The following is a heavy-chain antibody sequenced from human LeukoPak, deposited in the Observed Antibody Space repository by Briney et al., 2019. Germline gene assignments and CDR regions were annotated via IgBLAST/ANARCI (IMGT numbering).Heavy chain of an antibody. CDR3: ARLTTVTTYYDY. J-gene: IGHJ4*02. CDR2: ISSDGSNQ. Sequence: GGSLRLSCAASRFTFSNYAMHWVRQAPGKALEWVSLISSDGSNQNYADSVKGRFTISRDNSNNTLYLQMNSLRAEDTAVYYCARLTTVTTYYDYWGQGTLVTVSS. CDR1: RFTFSNYA. D-gene: IGHD4-17*01. V-gene: IGHV3-30*04.